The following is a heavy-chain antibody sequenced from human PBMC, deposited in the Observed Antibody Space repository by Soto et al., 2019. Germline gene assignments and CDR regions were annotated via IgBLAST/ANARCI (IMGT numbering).Heavy chain of an antibody. CDR2: TYLRSKWYN. V-gene: IGHV6-1*01. D-gene: IGHD2-15*01. CDR3: ARAAVAFDAFDL. CDR1: GDSVSTNSAT. J-gene: IGHJ3*01. Sequence: QIQLQQSGPGLVKPSQTLSLTCVISGDSVSTNSATWNWIRQSPSRGLERLGRTYLRSKWYNEYAVSVKSRTASRPHTSKNLFSRQLSSVTPEDTAVYFCARAAVAFDAFDLWGQGTVVTVSS.